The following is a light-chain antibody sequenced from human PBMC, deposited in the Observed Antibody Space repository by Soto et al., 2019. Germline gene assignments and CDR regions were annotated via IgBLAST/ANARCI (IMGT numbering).Light chain of an antibody. CDR2: EVV. CDR3: TSYAGSNTYG. CDR1: KNDIGVYDF. V-gene: IGLV2-8*01. J-gene: IGLJ7*01. Sequence: QSALTQPPSASGSPGQSVTISCTGTKNDIGVYDFVSWYQHHPGKAPRLIIYEVVQRPSGVPDRFSGSKSGNTASLTVSGLQAADEADYFCTSYAGSNTYGFGSGTQLTVL.